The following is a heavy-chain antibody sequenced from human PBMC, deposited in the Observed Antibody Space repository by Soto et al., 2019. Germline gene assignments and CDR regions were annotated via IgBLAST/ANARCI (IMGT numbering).Heavy chain of an antibody. D-gene: IGHD5-12*01. CDR3: ARGHSGYDAFDY. CDR2: ITGGAGGI. Sequence: EVQLLASGGGLVQAGGSLRLSCVASGFTFSSHAMSWVRQAPGTGLEWVSVITGGAGGIYYPVSVKGRFTITRDNSRNTLYRQMGSLGDEDTDIYFCARGHSGYDAFDYWGQGNLVSVSS. CDR1: GFTFSSHA. V-gene: IGHV3-23*01. J-gene: IGHJ4*02.